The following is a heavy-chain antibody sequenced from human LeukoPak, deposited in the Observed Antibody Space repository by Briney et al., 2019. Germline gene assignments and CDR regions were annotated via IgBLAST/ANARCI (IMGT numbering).Heavy chain of an antibody. J-gene: IGHJ3*02. CDR1: GGSISSGDYY. CDR2: IYYSGRT. CDR3: ARHLDYGDHQGAFDI. D-gene: IGHD4-17*01. V-gene: IGHV4-30-4*08. Sequence: SETLSLTCTVSGGSISSGDYYWSWIRQPPGKGLEWIGYIYYSGRTNYNPSLKSRVTISVSTSRNQFSLKLSSVTAADTAVYYCARHLDYGDHQGAFDIWGQGTMVTVSS.